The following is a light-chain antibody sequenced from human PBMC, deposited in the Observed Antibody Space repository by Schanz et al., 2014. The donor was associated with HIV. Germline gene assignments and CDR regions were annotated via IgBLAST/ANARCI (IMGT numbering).Light chain of an antibody. J-gene: IGKJ4*01. CDR1: QSVSSN. CDR3: QQYNNWNT. CDR2: GAS. V-gene: IGKV3D-15*01. Sequence: TVMTQSPATLSMSPGERATLSCRASQSVSSNLAWYQQKPGQAPRLLIYGASTRATGIPARFSGSGSGTEFTLTISILQSEDFAVYFCQQYNNWNTFGGGTKVEIK.